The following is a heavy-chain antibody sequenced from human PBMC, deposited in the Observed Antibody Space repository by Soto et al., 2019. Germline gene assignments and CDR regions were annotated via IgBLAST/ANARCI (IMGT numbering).Heavy chain of an antibody. D-gene: IGHD1-26*01. V-gene: IGHV1-2*02. Sequence: ASVKVSCKTSGYSFIDYYVHWVRQAPGQGLEWVGWINPNSGASKYAENFQGRVTMTRDRSTSTVYMELTGLRSDDTAVYYCARHVVGATDYWGQGTLVTVSS. CDR2: INPNSGAS. CDR3: ARHVVGATDY. J-gene: IGHJ4*02. CDR1: GYSFIDYY.